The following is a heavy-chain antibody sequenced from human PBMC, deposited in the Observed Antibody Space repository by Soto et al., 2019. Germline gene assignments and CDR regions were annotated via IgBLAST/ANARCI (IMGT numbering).Heavy chain of an antibody. D-gene: IGHD6-19*01. V-gene: IGHV3-21*01. CDR2: ISSGSNYI. CDR1: GFTFSSYT. Sequence: GGSLRLSCAASGFTFSSYTMNWVRQTPGKGLEWVSSISSGSNYIYYADSVKGRFTISRDNAKNSLYLQMNSLRAEDTAVYYCARGYHSSGFDYWGQGTLVTVSS. CDR3: ARGYHSSGFDY. J-gene: IGHJ4*02.